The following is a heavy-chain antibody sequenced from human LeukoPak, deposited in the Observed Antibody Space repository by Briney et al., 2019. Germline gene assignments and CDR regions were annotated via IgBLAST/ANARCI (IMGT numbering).Heavy chain of an antibody. CDR1: GFSFRSHG. D-gene: IGHD3-16*01. CDR2: ISPRGDIT. CDR3: AKDDDWGRFNH. Sequence: GGTLRLSCAASGFSFRSHGMNWVRQAPGKGLEWVSGISPRGDITYYKDSVRGRFTISRDNFKNTVSLQLNSLRAEDTAMYYCAKDDDWGRFNHWGQGTLVTVSS. J-gene: IGHJ1*01. V-gene: IGHV3-23*01.